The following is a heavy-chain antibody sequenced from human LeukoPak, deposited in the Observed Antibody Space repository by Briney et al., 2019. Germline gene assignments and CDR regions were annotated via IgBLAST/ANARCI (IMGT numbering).Heavy chain of an antibody. V-gene: IGHV3-9*01. CDR3: AKGSGYSSSWFTLPTPVDAFDI. J-gene: IGHJ3*02. D-gene: IGHD6-13*01. CDR2: ISWNSGSI. CDR1: GFTFDDYA. Sequence: GGSLRLSCAASGFTFDDYAMHWVRQAPGKGLEWVSGISWNSGSIGYADSVKGRFTISRDNAKNSLYLQMNSLRAEDTALYYCAKGSGYSSSWFTLPTPVDAFDIWGQGTMVTVSS.